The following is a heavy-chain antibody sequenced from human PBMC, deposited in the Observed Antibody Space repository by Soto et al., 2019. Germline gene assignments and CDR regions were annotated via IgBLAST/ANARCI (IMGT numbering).Heavy chain of an antibody. CDR2: ISYDGSNK. CDR3: ARGYCSGGSCYRVRNHGLDY. D-gene: IGHD2-15*01. CDR1: GFTFSSYG. Sequence: GGSLRLSCAASGFTFSSYGMHWVRQAPGKGLEWVAVISYDGSNKYYADSVKGRFTISRDNSKNTLYLQMNSLRAEDTAVYYCARGYCSGGSCYRVRNHGLDYWGQGTLVTVSS. V-gene: IGHV3-30*03. J-gene: IGHJ4*02.